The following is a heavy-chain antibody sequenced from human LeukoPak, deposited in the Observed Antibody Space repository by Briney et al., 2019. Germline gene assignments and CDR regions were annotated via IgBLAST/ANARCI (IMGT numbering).Heavy chain of an antibody. J-gene: IGHJ4*02. CDR2: ISSSSTTI. CDR3: TTDGVGVEGATYDN. CDR1: GFTFSSYS. V-gene: IGHV3-48*01. D-gene: IGHD1-26*01. Sequence: VGSLRLSSAASGFTFSSYSMMWVRQAPGKGLEWVSYISSSSTTIHYADSVKGRFTISRDNAKNSVYLQMNSLKTEDTAVYYCTTDGVGVEGATYDNWGQGTLVSVSS.